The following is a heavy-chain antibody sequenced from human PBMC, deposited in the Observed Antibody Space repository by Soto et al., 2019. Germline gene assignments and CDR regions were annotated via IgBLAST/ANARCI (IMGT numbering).Heavy chain of an antibody. CDR1: GYTFTSYA. D-gene: IGHD2-21*01. Sequence: ASVKVSCKASGYTFTSYAMHWVRQAPGQRLEWMGWINACNGNTKYSLKFQGRVTITRDTSASTAYMELSSLRSEDTAVYYCARGGEPIDYWGQGTLVTVS. J-gene: IGHJ4*02. CDR2: INACNGNT. CDR3: ARGGEPIDY. V-gene: IGHV1-3*01.